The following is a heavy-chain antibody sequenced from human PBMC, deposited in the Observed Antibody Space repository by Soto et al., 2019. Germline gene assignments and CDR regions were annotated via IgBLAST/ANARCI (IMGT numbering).Heavy chain of an antibody. D-gene: IGHD2-8*01. CDR2: IQSGGTT. J-gene: IGHJ6*04. Sequence: EVQLVESGGDLVQPGGSLRLSFAASGFSVSSKYMSWVRQAPGRGLGWVSLIQSGGTTYYAGSVKGRFTISRDYSENTLFLQMNSLRVEDTAVYYCTRDDVHFNGDRYYGVPMDVWGKGTTVTVSA. CDR3: TRDDVHFNGDRYYGVPMDV. CDR1: GFSVSSKY. V-gene: IGHV3-66*01.